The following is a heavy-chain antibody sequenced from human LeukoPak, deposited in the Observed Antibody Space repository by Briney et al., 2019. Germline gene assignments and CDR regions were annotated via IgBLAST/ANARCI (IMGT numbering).Heavy chain of an antibody. V-gene: IGHV3-9*01. CDR1: GFTFDDYA. Sequence: GRSLRLSCAASGFTFDDYAMHWVRQAPGKGLEWVSGISWNSGSIGYADSVEGRFTISRDNAKNSLYLQMNSLRAEDTALYYCAKARGSGYYQSFDYWGQGTLVTVSS. CDR2: ISWNSGSI. D-gene: IGHD3-22*01. CDR3: AKARGSGYYQSFDY. J-gene: IGHJ4*02.